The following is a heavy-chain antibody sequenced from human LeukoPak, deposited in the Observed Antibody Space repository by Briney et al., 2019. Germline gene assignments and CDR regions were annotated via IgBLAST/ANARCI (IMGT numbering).Heavy chain of an antibody. V-gene: IGHV3-23*01. CDR3: ARVVCSGGYCYSDY. D-gene: IGHD2-15*01. CDR1: GFTFSSYA. J-gene: IGHJ4*02. CDR2: ISGSGGST. Sequence: GGSLRLSCAASGFTFSSYAMSWVRQAPGKGLEWVSAISGSGGSTYYADSVKGRFTISRDNSKNTLYLQMNSLRAEDTAVYYCARVVCSGGYCYSDYWGQGTLVTVSS.